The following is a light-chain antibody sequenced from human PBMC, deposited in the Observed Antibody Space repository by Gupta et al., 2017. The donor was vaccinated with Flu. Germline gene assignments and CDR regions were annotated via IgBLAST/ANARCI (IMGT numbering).Light chain of an antibody. Sequence: GDRVTITCRDSQSIRTWVAWYQQKPGKTPKLLISRASFLETGVPSRFSGDGSGTDFTLTISSLQPDDFATYYCQQYNSYWYSFGQGTRLEIK. J-gene: IGKJ2*03. CDR2: RAS. V-gene: IGKV1-5*03. CDR1: QSIRTW. CDR3: QQYNSYWYS.